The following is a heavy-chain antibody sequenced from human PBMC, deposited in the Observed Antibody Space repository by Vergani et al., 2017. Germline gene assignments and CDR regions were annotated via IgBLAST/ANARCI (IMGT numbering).Heavy chain of an antibody. J-gene: IGHJ5*02. Sequence: QVQLQESGPGLVKPPGTLSLTCAVSGGSISSSNWWSWVRQPPGKGLEWIGEIYHSWSTNYNPSLKSRVTISVDKSKNQFSLKLSSVTAADTAVYYCARDKYYYGSGSYSPRNNWFDPWGQGTLVTVSS. V-gene: IGHV4-4*03. CDR3: ARDKYYYGSGSYSPRNNWFDP. CDR1: GGSISSSNW. D-gene: IGHD3-10*01. CDR2: IYHSWST.